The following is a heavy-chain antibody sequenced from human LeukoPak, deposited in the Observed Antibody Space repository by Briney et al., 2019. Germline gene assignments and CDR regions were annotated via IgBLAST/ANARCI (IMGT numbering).Heavy chain of an antibody. CDR3: ATATTYCSGGSCYVGSWFDP. V-gene: IGHV1-2*06. D-gene: IGHD2-15*01. CDR2: INPNSGGT. Sequence: ASVKVSCKASGYTFTGYYMHWVRQAPGQGLEGMGRINPNSGGTNYAQKFQGRVTMTRDTSISTAYMELSRLRSDDTAVYYCATATTYCSGGSCYVGSWFDPWGQGTLVTVSS. J-gene: IGHJ5*02. CDR1: GYTFTGYY.